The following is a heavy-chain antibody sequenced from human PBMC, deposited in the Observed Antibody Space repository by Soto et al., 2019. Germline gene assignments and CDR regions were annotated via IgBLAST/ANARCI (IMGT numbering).Heavy chain of an antibody. V-gene: IGHV4-4*02. D-gene: IGHD2-2*01. J-gene: IGHJ5*02. CDR1: GGSISSSNW. CDR2: IYHSGST. CDR3: ARGCSSTSCYADTGLENWFHP. Sequence: SETLSLTCAVSGGSISSSNWWSWVRQPPGKGLEWIGEIYHSGSTNYNPSLKSRVTISVDKSKNQFSLKLSSVTAADTAVYYCARGCSSTSCYADTGLENWFHPWGQGTLVTVSS.